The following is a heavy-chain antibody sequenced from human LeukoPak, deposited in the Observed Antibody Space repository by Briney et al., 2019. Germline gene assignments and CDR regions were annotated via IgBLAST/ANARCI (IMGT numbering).Heavy chain of an antibody. D-gene: IGHD3-9*01. CDR1: GFTFSNYW. J-gene: IGHJ6*02. CDR3: ARADYDILTGCGMDV. Sequence: GGSLRLSRAASGFTFSNYWMTWVRQAPGKGLEWVANIKQDGSEIFYVDSVKGRFTISRDNARNSLYLQMNSLRAEDTAVYYCARADYDILTGCGMDVWGQGATVTVSS. V-gene: IGHV3-7*01. CDR2: IKQDGSEI.